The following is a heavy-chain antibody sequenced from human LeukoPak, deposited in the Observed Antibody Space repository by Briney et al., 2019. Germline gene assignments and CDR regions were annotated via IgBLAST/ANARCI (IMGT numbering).Heavy chain of an antibody. CDR1: GYTFTSYG. D-gene: IGHD3-10*01. J-gene: IGHJ4*02. CDR3: ARGPGAYYYGSGSYCV. Sequence: GASVKVSCKASGYTFTSYGINWVRQATGQGLEWMGWMNPNSGNTGYAQKFQGRVTMTRNTSISTAYMELSSLRSEDTAVYYCARGPGAYYYGSGSYCVWGQGTLVTVSS. V-gene: IGHV1-8*02. CDR2: MNPNSGNT.